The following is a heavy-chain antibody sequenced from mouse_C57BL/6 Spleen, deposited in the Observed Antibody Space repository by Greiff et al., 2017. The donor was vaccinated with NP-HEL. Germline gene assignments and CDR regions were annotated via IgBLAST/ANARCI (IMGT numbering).Heavy chain of an antibody. Sequence: VKLMESGPGLVQPSQSLSITCTVSGFSLTSYGVHWVRQSPGKGLEWLGVIWSGGSTDYNAAFISRLSISKDNSKSQVFFKMNSLQADDTAIYYCARFTTVEDYYAMDYWGQGTSVTVSS. CDR3: ARFTTVEDYYAMDY. CDR1: GFSLTSYG. D-gene: IGHD1-1*01. J-gene: IGHJ4*01. CDR2: IWSGGST. V-gene: IGHV2-2*01.